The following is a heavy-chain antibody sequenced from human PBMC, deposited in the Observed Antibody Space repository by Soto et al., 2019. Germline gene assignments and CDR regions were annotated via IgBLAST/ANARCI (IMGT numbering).Heavy chain of an antibody. V-gene: IGHV5-51*01. D-gene: IGHD2-2*01. CDR3: ARIGPSDRGYYYYYGMDV. J-gene: IGHJ6*02. CDR2: IYPGDSDT. Sequence: GESLKISCKGSGYSFTSYWIGWVRQMPGKGLEWMGIIYPGDSDTRYSPSFQGQVTISADKSISTAYLQWSSLKASDTAMYYCARIGPSDRGYYYYYGMDVWGQGTTVTVSS. CDR1: GYSFTSYW.